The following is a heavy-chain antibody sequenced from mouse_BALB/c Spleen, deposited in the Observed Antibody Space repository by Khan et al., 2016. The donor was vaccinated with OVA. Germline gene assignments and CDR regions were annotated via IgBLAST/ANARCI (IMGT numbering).Heavy chain of an antibody. D-gene: IGHD2-3*01. CDR2: ISYSGST. V-gene: IGHV3-2*02. CDR3: ARDGSRYNYAMDY. Sequence: EVKLLEPGPGLVKPSQSLSLTCTVTGYSITSDYAWNWIRQFPGNKLEWMGYISYSGSTNYNPALKSRISITRDTSKNQFFLQLNSVTTEDTATYYCARDGSRYNYAMDYWGQGTSVTVSS. J-gene: IGHJ4*01. CDR1: GYSITSDYA.